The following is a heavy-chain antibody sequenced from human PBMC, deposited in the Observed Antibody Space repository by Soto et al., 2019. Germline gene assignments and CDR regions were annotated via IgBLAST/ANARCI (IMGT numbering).Heavy chain of an antibody. V-gene: IGHV3-74*01. CDR2: IDTDGSRT. Sequence: EVQLVESGGGLVQPGRSLRLSCAASGFTLRSYWMHWVRQAPGKGPMWVSRIDTDGSRTTYADSVKGRFTISRDNAKNMMYLQMNSLRAEDTAVYYCVRDRPHNWFDPWGQGTLVTVSS. CDR3: VRDRPHNWFDP. CDR1: GFTLRSYW. D-gene: IGHD6-6*01. J-gene: IGHJ5*02.